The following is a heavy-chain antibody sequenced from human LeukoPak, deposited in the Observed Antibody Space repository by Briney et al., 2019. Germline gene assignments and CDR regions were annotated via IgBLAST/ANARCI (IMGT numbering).Heavy chain of an antibody. CDR2: ISYDGSNK. D-gene: IGHD6-13*01. Sequence: GRSLRLSCAVSGFTFSSYGMHWVRQAPGKGLEWVAVISYDGSNKYYADSVKGRFTISRDNSKNTLYLQMNSLRAEDTAVYYCAKDRGSSWSPAFDYWGQGTLVTVSS. CDR3: AKDRGSSWSPAFDY. CDR1: GFTFSSYG. V-gene: IGHV3-30*18. J-gene: IGHJ4*02.